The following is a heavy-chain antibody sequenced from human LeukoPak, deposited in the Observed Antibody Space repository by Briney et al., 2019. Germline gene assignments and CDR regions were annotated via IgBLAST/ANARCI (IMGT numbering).Heavy chain of an antibody. CDR1: GFIFTNYF. CDR3: ATDRGWRTSGYYLYYFEY. CDR2: IKHDGSEK. D-gene: IGHD3-3*01. V-gene: IGHV3-7*01. J-gene: IGHJ4*02. Sequence: HPGGSLRLSYAASGFIFTNYFMSWVRQAPGKGLEWVASIKHDGSEKYYVDSVRGRFTISRDNTMNSLYLQMSSLRAEDTAVYYCATDRGWRTSGYYLYYFEYWGQGTLVTYSS.